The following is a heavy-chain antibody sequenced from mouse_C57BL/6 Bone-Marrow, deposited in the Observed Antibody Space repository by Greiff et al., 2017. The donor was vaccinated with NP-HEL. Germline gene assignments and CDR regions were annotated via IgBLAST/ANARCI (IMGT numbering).Heavy chain of an antibody. D-gene: IGHD3-3*01. J-gene: IGHJ4*01. CDR3: ARGGWDAMDY. CDR2: IYPRSGNT. Sequence: VMLVESGAELARPGASVKLSCKASGYTFTSYGISWVKQRTGQGLEWIGEIYPRSGNTYYNEKFKGKATQTADKSSSTAYMELRSLTSEDSAVYFCARGGWDAMDYWGQGTSVTVSS. CDR1: GYTFTSYG. V-gene: IGHV1-81*01.